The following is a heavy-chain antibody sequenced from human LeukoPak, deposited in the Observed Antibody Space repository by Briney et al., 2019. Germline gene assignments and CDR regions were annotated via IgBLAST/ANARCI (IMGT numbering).Heavy chain of an antibody. CDR2: ISGSGGST. CDR1: GFTFSSYA. J-gene: IGHJ6*03. D-gene: IGHD6-6*01. Sequence: GGSLRLSRAASGFTFSSYAMSWVRQAPGKGLEWVSAISGSGGSTYYADSVKGRFTISRDNSKNTLYLQMNSLRAEDTAVYYCAKLEKGSSSYYYYYMDVWGKGTTVTVSS. CDR3: AKLEKGSSSYYYYYMDV. V-gene: IGHV3-23*01.